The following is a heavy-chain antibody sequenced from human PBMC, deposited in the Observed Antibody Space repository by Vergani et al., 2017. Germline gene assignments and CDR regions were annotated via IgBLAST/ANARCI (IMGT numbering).Heavy chain of an antibody. CDR1: GYTFTGYY. D-gene: IGHD5-18*01. CDR2: INPNSGGT. J-gene: IGHJ4*02. V-gene: IGHV1-2*02. Sequence: QVQLVQSGAEVKKPGASVKVSCKASGYTFTGYYMHWVRQAPGQGLEWMGWINPNSGGTNYAQKFQGRVTMTRDTSISTAYMELSRLRSDDTAVYYCAKDRAAGGYSYGTIDYWGQGTLVTVSS. CDR3: AKDRAAGGYSYGTIDY.